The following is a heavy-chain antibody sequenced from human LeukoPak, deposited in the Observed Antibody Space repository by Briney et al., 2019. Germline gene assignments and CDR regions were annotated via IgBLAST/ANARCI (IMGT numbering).Heavy chain of an antibody. D-gene: IGHD3-10*01. V-gene: IGHV1-2*02. Sequence: ASVKVSCKASGYTFTDYNIHWVRRAPGQGREWMGWISPNSGGTNSAQKFKGRVTMSRDTSTTTAYMELSSLRSEDTAVYYCARCRFGELMSCDYWGQGTPVTVSS. CDR1: GYTFTDYN. CDR2: ISPNSGGT. CDR3: ARCRFGELMSCDY. J-gene: IGHJ4*02.